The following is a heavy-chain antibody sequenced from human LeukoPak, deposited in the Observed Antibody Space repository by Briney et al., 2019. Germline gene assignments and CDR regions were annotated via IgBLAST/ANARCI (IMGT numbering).Heavy chain of an antibody. Sequence: GGSLRLSCAVSGLTFGNYWMSWVRQAPGKGLEWVANINQDANERYYVDSVKGRFTISRDNAKNSLNLQVNSLRAEDTAVYYCAAGDSFDYWGQGALVTVSS. CDR1: GLTFGNYW. CDR3: AAGDSFDY. J-gene: IGHJ4*02. V-gene: IGHV3-7*01. CDR2: INQDANER.